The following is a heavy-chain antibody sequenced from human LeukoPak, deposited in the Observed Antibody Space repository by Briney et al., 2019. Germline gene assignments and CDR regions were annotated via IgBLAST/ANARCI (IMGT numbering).Heavy chain of an antibody. CDR2: IYYSGST. Sequence: KPSETLSLTCTVSGGSISSYYWSWIRQPPGKGLEWIGYIYYSGSTNYNPSLKSRVTISVDTSKNQFSLKLSSVTAADTAVYYCSDGYYGSGSYPNFDYWGQGTLVTVSS. CDR1: GGSISSYY. J-gene: IGHJ4*02. CDR3: SDGYYGSGSYPNFDY. D-gene: IGHD3-10*01. V-gene: IGHV4-59*08.